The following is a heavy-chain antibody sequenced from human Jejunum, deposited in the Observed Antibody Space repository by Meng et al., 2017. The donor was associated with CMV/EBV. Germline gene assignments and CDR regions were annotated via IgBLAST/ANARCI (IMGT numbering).Heavy chain of an antibody. CDR1: DYD. CDR2: VGSNSLSR. V-gene: IGHV3-9*03. Sequence: DYDMKGVGQAPGEGLEWVAGVGSNSLSRYYADSVRSRFTISRDDSKNSLYLQMTGLRLEDMALYYCARSGPEYDRSGYYVLHPFDMWGQGTMVTVSS. J-gene: IGHJ4*03. D-gene: IGHD3-22*01. CDR3: ARSGPEYDRSGYYVLHPFDM.